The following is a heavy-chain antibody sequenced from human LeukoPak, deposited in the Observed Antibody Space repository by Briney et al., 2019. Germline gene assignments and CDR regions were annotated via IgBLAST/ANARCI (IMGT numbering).Heavy chain of an antibody. J-gene: IGHJ6*03. V-gene: IGHV1-2*02. Sequence: ASVKVSCKASGYTFTGYYMHWVRQAPGQGLEWMGWINPNSGGKNYAQKLQGRFTMTRDKSISTPYMELSRLRSDDTAVYYCARGGDYYDSSGYYSYYYYMDVWGKGTTVTVSS. CDR3: ARGGDYYDSSGYYSYYYYMDV. CDR1: GYTFTGYY. CDR2: INPNSGGK. D-gene: IGHD3-22*01.